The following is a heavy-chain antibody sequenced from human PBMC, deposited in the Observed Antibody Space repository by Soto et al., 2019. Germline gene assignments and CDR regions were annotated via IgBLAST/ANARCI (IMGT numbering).Heavy chain of an antibody. V-gene: IGHV1-3*01. D-gene: IGHD1-1*01. J-gene: IGHJ5*02. Sequence: QVHLVQSGSEVRKPEASVKVSCKTSGYTFTDYAVHWVRHAPGPPLEWMGWINPGTGDTKYSQKVQGRVTLSSDTSASTAYMNLDGLRPDDQAVYFCASAEGRWKLLPSWFEPWGQGTLVTVSS. CDR2: INPGTGDT. CDR1: GYTFTDYA. CDR3: ASAEGRWKLLPSWFEP.